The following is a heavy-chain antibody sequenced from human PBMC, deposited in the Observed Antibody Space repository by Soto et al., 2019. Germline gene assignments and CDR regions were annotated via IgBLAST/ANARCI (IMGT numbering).Heavy chain of an antibody. CDR1: GATFSSYA. CDR3: ARHLGGNHYYYGMDV. V-gene: IGHV1-69*01. Sequence: VKVSCKASGATFSSYAISWVRQAPGQGLEWMGGIIPIFGTADYAQKFQGRVKITADDFTSTAYMELSSLRSEGTAVYYCARHLGGNHYYYGMDVWGQGTTVTVS. J-gene: IGHJ6*02. D-gene: IGHD3-16*01. CDR2: IIPIFGTA.